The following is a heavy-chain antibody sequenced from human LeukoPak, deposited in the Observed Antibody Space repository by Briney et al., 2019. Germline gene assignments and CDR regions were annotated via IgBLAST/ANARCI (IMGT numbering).Heavy chain of an antibody. CDR1: GFTLSSYW. D-gene: IGHD7-27*01. V-gene: IGHV3-7*01. J-gene: IGHJ3*02. CDR2: IKQDGSEK. Sequence: GVLRLSCVASGFTLSSYWMSWVRQGPGKGLEWVANIKQDGSEKNYVDSVKGRFIISRDNAKNSLYLQMNSLRAEDTAAYYCARRAFNWGSAFDIWGRGTMVTVSS. CDR3: ARRAFNWGSAFDI.